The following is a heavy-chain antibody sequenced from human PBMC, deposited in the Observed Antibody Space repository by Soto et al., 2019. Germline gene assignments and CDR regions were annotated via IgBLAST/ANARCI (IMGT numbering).Heavy chain of an antibody. CDR3: ASEAPDRAMVGY. Sequence: QVQLQESGPGLVKPSQTLSLTCTVSGGSISSGGYYWSWIRQHPGKGLEWIGYIYYSGSTYYNPSITSRVTISVDTSKNQFALKLSSVTAADTAVYYCASEAPDRAMVGYWGQGTLVTVSS. CDR1: GGSISSGGYY. J-gene: IGHJ4*02. D-gene: IGHD5-18*01. V-gene: IGHV4-31*03. CDR2: IYYSGST.